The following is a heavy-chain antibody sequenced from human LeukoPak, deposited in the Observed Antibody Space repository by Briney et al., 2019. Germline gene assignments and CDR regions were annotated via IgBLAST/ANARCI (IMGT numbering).Heavy chain of an antibody. V-gene: IGHV3-13*01. D-gene: IGHD1-26*01. CDR2: IGTAGDT. CDR3: ARVLVGGSKRGAYDY. Sequence: GVSLRLSCAASGFTFSSYDMHWVRQATGKGLEWVSAIGTAGDTYYPGSVKGRFTISRENAKNSLYLQMNSLRAGDTAVYYGARVLVGGSKRGAYDYWGQGTLVTVSS. J-gene: IGHJ4*02. CDR1: GFTFSSYD.